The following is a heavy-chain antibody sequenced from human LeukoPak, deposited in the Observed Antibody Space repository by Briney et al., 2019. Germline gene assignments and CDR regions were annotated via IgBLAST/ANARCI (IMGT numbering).Heavy chain of an antibody. CDR2: ISSSGSTI. CDR1: GFTFSSYE. CDR3: ISHAFDI. J-gene: IGHJ3*02. V-gene: IGHV3-48*03. Sequence: PGGPLRLSCAASGFTFSSYEMNWVREAPGKGLEWVSYISSSGSTIYYADSVKGRFTISRDNAKNSLYLQMNSLRAEDMAVYYCISHAFDIWGQGTMVTVSS.